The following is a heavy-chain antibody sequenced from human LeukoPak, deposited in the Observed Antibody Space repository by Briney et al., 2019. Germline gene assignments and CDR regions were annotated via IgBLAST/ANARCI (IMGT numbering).Heavy chain of an antibody. CDR3: ARTATVTTYYYYGMDV. V-gene: IGHV1-69*19. CDR2: IIPIFGTA. Sequence: SVKVSCKASGGTFSSYAISWVRQAPGQGLEWMGGIIPIFGTANYAQKFQGRVTITADESTSTAYMELSSLRSEDTAVYYCARTATVTTYYYYGMDVWGQGATVTVSS. CDR1: GGTFSSYA. D-gene: IGHD4-11*01. J-gene: IGHJ6*02.